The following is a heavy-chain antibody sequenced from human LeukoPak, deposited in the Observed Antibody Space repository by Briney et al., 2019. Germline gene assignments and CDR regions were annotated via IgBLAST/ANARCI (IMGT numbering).Heavy chain of an antibody. D-gene: IGHD6-19*01. CDR2: INTDGTVT. Sequence: GGSVTLSCAASGFTFSKYWMLWVRQAPGKGLESVSRINTDGTVTTYADSVKGRFTVSRDNADNTMFLQMNSVRDEDTAVYYCATKQWLAPPPDSWGQGTTVSVCS. CDR1: GFTFSKYW. CDR3: ATKQWLAPPPDS. V-gene: IGHV3-74*01. J-gene: IGHJ6*02.